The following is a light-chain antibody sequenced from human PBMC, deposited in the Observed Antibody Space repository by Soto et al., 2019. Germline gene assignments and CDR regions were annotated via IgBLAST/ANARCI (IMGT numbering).Light chain of an antibody. V-gene: IGKV3-20*01. CDR2: GAS. CDR1: QSVSSSY. J-gene: IGKJ3*01. CDR3: QQYGSSLFT. Sequence: EIVLTQSPGTLSLSPGERATLSCRASQSVSSSYLAWYQQKPGQAPRLLIYGASSRATGIPERFSGGGSGTDFTLTITRLESEDFAVYYCQQYGSSLFTFGPGTKVDFK.